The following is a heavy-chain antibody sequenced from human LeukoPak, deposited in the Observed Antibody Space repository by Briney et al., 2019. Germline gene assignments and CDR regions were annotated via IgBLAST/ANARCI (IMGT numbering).Heavy chain of an antibody. Sequence: GGSLRLSCAASGFTFSSYSMNWVRQAPGKGLEWVSSISSSSSYIYYADSVKGRFTISRDNAKNSLYLQMNSLRAEDTAVYYCAREGYCSSTSCYGIDYWGQGTLVTVSS. V-gene: IGHV3-21*01. D-gene: IGHD2-2*01. J-gene: IGHJ4*02. CDR3: AREGYCSSTSCYGIDY. CDR1: GFTFSSYS. CDR2: ISSSSSYI.